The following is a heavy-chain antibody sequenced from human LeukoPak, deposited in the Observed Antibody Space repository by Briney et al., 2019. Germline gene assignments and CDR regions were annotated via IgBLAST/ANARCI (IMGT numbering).Heavy chain of an antibody. V-gene: IGHV3-7*01. Sequence: GGSLRLSCAASGVTFSSYCMSWVRQAPGKGLEWVANIKQDGGEKYYVDSVKGRFTISRDNAKNSRYLQMNSLRAEDTAVYSCARDVFGYGDYVRGSYYFDYWGQGTLVTVSS. CDR3: ARDVFGYGDYVRGSYYFDY. D-gene: IGHD4-17*01. J-gene: IGHJ4*02. CDR2: IKQDGGEK. CDR1: GVTFSSYC.